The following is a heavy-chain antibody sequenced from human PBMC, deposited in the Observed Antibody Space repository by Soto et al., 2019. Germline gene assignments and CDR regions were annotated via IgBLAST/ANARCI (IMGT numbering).Heavy chain of an antibody. CDR2: IYYSGST. CDR3: ARHVYDFWSGYHYYYGMDV. CDR1: GGSVSSGSYY. V-gene: IGHV4-61*01. J-gene: IGHJ6*02. D-gene: IGHD3-3*01. Sequence: PSETLSLTCTVSGGSVSSGSYYWSWIRQPPGKGLEWIGYIYYSGSTNYNPSLKSRVTISVDTSKNQFSLKLSSATAADTAVYYCARHVYDFWSGYHYYYGMDVWGQGTTVTVSS.